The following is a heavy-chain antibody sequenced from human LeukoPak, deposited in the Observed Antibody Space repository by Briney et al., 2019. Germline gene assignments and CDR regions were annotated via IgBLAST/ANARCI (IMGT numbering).Heavy chain of an antibody. CDR1: GGSISSSSYY. CDR2: IYYSGST. V-gene: IGHV4-39*01. J-gene: IGHJ1*01. Sequence: PSETLSLTCTVSGGSISSSSYYWGWIRQPPGKGLEWIGSIYYSGSTYYNPSLKSRVTLSVDTSKNQFSLKLSSVTAADTAVYYCASLPDGLRSSAEVSEYFQHWGQGTLVTVSS. D-gene: IGHD4-17*01. CDR3: ASLPDGLRSSAEVSEYFQH.